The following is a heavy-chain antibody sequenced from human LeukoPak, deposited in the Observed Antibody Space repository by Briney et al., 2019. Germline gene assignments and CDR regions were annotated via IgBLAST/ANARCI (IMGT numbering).Heavy chain of an antibody. CDR3: ARGIKARSSPFDY. J-gene: IGHJ4*02. D-gene: IGHD1-14*01. CDR2: IYYSGST. Sequence: PSQTLSLTCTVSGGSISSYYWSWIRQPPGKGLEWIGYIYYSGSTNYNPSLKSRVTISVDTSKNQFSLKLSSVTAADTAVYYCARGIKARSSPFDYWGQGTLVTVSS. V-gene: IGHV4-59*01. CDR1: GGSISSYY.